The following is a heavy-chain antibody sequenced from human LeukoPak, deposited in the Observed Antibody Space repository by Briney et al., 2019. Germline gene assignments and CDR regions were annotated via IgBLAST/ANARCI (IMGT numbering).Heavy chain of an antibody. D-gene: IGHD5-12*01. CDR2: IDTKGTRT. Sequence: GGSLRLSCAASGFTLSNCAMTWVRQAPGKGLEWVSGIDTKGTRTYYADSVKGRFTTSRDNSKNTLFLQMNSLRAEDTAVYYCVKEVVATIPPLWGQGTLVTVSS. CDR3: VKEVVATIPPL. CDR1: GFTLSNCA. V-gene: IGHV3-23*01. J-gene: IGHJ4*02.